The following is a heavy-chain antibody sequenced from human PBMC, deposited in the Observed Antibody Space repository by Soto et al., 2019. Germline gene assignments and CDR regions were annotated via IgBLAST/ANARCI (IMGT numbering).Heavy chain of an antibody. CDR3: ARTLGGSGSPY. CDR1: GFTFSSFW. Sequence: PGGSLRLSCAASGFTFSSFWMHWVRQAPGKGLVWVSRINGDGSSTNYADSVKGRFTISRDNAKNTLYLQMNSLRAEETAVYYCARTLGGSGSPYWGQGTLVTVSS. J-gene: IGHJ4*02. CDR2: INGDGSST. D-gene: IGHD3-16*01. V-gene: IGHV3-74*01.